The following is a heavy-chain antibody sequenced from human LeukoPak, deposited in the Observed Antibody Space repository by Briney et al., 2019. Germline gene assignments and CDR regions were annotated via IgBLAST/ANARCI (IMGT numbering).Heavy chain of an antibody. J-gene: IGHJ3*02. CDR1: GGSISSGDYY. CDR2: IYYSGST. Sequence: SETLPLTCTVSGGSISSGDYYWRWIRQPPGKGLEWIGYIYYSGSTHYNPSLKSRVTISVDTSKNQFSLKLSSVTAADTAVYYCARRTPSWAFDIWGQGTMVTVSS. V-gene: IGHV4-30-4*08. CDR3: ARRTPSWAFDI.